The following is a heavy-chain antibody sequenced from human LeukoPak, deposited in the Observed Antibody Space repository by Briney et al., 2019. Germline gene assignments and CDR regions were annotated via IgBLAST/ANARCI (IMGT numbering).Heavy chain of an antibody. J-gene: IGHJ2*01. D-gene: IGHD5-18*01. CDR2: IYSGGST. Sequence: GSLTLSCVASGFTVSRNYMSWVRQAPGKGLEWVSVIYSGGSTYYADSVKGRFTISRDSSKNTLYLQMDSLRAGDTAVYYCARVGYSYGHCYFDLWGRGTLVTVSS. V-gene: IGHV3-53*01. CDR3: ARVGYSYGHCYFDL. CDR1: GFTVSRNY.